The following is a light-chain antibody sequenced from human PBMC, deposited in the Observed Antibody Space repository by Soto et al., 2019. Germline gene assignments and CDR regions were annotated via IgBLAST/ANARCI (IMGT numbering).Light chain of an antibody. CDR3: QVWHFGPDHLA. CDR1: NIGSKS. J-gene: IGLJ3*02. Sequence: SYELTQPPSVSVAPGQTARITCGGTNIGSKSVHWYQQKPGQAPVLVVYDDVDRPSAIPERFSGSNSGNTATLTISRVEVGDEADYYCQVWHFGPDHLAFGGGTKLTVL. CDR2: DDV. V-gene: IGLV3-21*02.